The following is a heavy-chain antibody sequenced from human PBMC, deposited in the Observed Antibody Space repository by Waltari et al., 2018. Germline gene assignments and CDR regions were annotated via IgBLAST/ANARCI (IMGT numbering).Heavy chain of an antibody. CDR2: INHSGST. CDR3: ARARWLHNWFDP. J-gene: IGHJ5*02. Sequence: QVQLQQWGAGLLKPSETLSLTCAVYGGSFSGYYWSWIRQPPGKGLEWIGEINHSGSTNYNPSLKSRVTISVDTSKNQFSLKLSSVTAADTAVYYCARARWLHNWFDPWGQGTLVTVSS. V-gene: IGHV4-34*01. CDR1: GGSFSGYY. D-gene: IGHD5-12*01.